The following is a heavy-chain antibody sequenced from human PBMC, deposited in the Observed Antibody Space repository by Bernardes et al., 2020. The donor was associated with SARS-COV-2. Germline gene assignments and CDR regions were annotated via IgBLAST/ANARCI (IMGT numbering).Heavy chain of an antibody. CDR1: GFALSDYY. J-gene: IGHJ5*02. V-gene: IGHV1-2*02. CDR2: INPNSGDT. D-gene: IGHD3-9*01. CDR3: ARDRYFDWFHGFDP. Sequence: ASVKVSCKASGFALSDYYIHWVRQAPGQGLEWMGWINPNSGDTNYAQKFQGRVTLTRDTSISTAYMDLSRLKSDDTAVYYCARDRYFDWFHGFDPWGQGTLVTVSS.